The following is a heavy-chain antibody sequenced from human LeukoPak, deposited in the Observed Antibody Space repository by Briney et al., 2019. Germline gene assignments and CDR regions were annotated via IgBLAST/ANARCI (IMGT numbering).Heavy chain of an antibody. J-gene: IGHJ4*02. CDR2: IYHSGST. CDR3: ARGASDSGGPETSDY. D-gene: IGHD3-22*01. Sequence: PSQTLSLTCAVSGGSISSGGYSWSWIRQPPGKGLEWIGYIYHSGSTYYNPSLKSRVTISVDRSKNQFSLKLSSVTAADTAVYYCARGASDSGGPETSDYWGQGTLVTVSS. V-gene: IGHV4-30-2*01. CDR1: GGSISSGGYS.